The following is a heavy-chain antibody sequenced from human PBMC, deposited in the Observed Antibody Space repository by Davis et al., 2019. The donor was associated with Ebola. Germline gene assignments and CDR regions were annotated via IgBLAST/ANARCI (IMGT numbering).Heavy chain of an antibody. J-gene: IGHJ5*02. D-gene: IGHD2-21*02. Sequence: AASVKVSCKASGDTFATYGIGWLRQAPGQSLEWMGGIIPMYRTADYAERFQGRVTFTADEFTTTAYMELSSLRSEDTAVYYCARDLGFSPLVTTGWFDPWGQGTLVTVSS. V-gene: IGHV1-69*13. CDR3: ARDLGFSPLVTTGWFDP. CDR1: GDTFATYG. CDR2: IIPMYRTA.